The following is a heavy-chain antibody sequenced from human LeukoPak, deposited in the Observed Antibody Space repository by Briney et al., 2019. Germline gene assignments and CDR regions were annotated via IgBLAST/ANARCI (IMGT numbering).Heavy chain of an antibody. CDR1: GFTFSNYW. Sequence: GGSLRLSCAASGFTFSNYWMSWVRQAPGKGPEWVANINQHGSENYYVDSVRGRFTISRDNAQNSLYLLMNSLRAEDTAVYYCARATYYDSSGYWGYYFDYWGQGTLVTVSS. J-gene: IGHJ4*02. CDR2: INQHGSEN. CDR3: ARATYYDSSGYWGYYFDY. V-gene: IGHV3-7*01. D-gene: IGHD3-22*01.